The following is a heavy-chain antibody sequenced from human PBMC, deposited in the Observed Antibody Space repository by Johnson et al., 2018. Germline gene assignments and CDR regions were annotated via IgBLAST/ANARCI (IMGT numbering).Heavy chain of an antibody. Sequence: VQLQESGGGLVQXGGSLRLXCAAPGFTFSNYAMRWVRQAPGQGLEWVGRIKSNTDGGTTAYVAPVKGRFSIPRDDSTNTVYLQMKSRKTEDTAVYYCTTVSMTTFGPLWGQGTMVTVS. CDR3: TTVSMTTFGPL. D-gene: IGHD3-16*01. J-gene: IGHJ3*01. CDR1: GFTFSNYA. V-gene: IGHV3-15*01. CDR2: IKSNTDGGTT.